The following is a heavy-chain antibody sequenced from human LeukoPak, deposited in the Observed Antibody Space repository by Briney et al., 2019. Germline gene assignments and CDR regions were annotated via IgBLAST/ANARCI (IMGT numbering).Heavy chain of an antibody. J-gene: IGHJ4*02. V-gene: IGHV3-48*03. D-gene: IGHD1-1*01. CDR1: GFTFSSYE. CDR3: ARDPLNDPLFDH. CDR2: ISSSGTGI. Sequence: GGSLRLSCVASGFTFSSYEMNWVRQAPGKGLEWVSYISSSGTGIYYTDSVKGRFTISRDNAKNSLYLQMNSLRAEDSAVYYCARDPLNDPLFDHWGQGTLVTVSS.